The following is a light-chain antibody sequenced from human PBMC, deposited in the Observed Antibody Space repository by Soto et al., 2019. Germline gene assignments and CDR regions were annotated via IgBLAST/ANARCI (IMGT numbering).Light chain of an antibody. CDR1: ISDIGTHNL. V-gene: IGLV2-23*02. Sequence: QSALTQPASVSGSPGQSITISCTGTISDIGTHNLVSWYQQHPGKAPKLIIYELTERPSGVSSRFSGSKSGNTASLTISGLQPDDEADYHCCSFPNSNSFPYVFGTGTKLTVL. CDR3: CSFPNSNSFPYV. CDR2: ELT. J-gene: IGLJ1*01.